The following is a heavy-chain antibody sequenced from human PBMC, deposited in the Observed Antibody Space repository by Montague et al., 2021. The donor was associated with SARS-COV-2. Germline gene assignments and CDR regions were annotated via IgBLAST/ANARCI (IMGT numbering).Heavy chain of an antibody. Sequence: SETLSLTCAVSGGSISSGSYYWGWIRQPPGKGLEWIGSIYYSGSTYYSPSLKSRVTISVDTSKNQFSLKLSSVAAADTAVYYCARDGRQQGVRLYGMDVWGQGTTVTVSS. CDR3: ARDGRQQGVRLYGMDV. CDR1: GGSISSGSYY. CDR2: IYYSGST. V-gene: IGHV4-39*07. J-gene: IGHJ6*02. D-gene: IGHD6-13*01.